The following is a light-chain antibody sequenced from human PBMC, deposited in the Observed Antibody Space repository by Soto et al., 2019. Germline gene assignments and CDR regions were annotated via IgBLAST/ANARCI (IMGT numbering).Light chain of an antibody. J-gene: IGKJ1*01. V-gene: IGKV1-27*01. CDR2: AAS. Sequence: DIQMTQSTSSLSASVGDRVTITCRASQDINNYLAWYQQKPGKVPKLLIYAASTLQSGVPSRFSGSGSGTDFTLTISSLQPEDVATYYCQRYNSAPWTFGQGTKVEIK. CDR1: QDINNY. CDR3: QRYNSAPWT.